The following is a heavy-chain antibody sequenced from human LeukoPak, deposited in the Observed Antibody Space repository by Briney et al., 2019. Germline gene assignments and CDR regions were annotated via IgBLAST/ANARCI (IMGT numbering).Heavy chain of an antibody. D-gene: IGHD3-22*01. CDR2: ISAYNGNT. V-gene: IGHV1-18*01. CDR1: GYTFTSYG. Sequence: EASVKVSCKASGYTFTSYGISWVRQAPGQGLEWMGWISAYNGNTNYAQKLQGRVTMTTDTSTSTAYMELRSLGSDDTAVYYCARDLTMMVMDNEYYFDYWGQGTLVTVSS. CDR3: ARDLTMMVMDNEYYFDY. J-gene: IGHJ4*02.